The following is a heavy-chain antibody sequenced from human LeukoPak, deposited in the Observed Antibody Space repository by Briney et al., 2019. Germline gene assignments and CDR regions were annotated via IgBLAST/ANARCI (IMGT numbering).Heavy chain of an antibody. CDR3: ARDLWSIAAAGTVGYFDY. CDR1: GGSISSGSYY. V-gene: IGHV4-61*02. Sequence: SETLSLTCTVSGGSISSGSYYWSWIRQPAGKGLEWIGRIYTSGSTNYNPSLKSRVTISVDTSKNQFSLKLSSVTAADTAVYYCARDLWSIAAAGTVGYFDYWGQGTLVTVSS. D-gene: IGHD6-13*01. J-gene: IGHJ4*02. CDR2: IYTSGST.